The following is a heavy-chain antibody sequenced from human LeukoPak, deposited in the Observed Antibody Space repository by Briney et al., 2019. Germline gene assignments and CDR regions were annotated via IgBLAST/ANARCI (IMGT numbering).Heavy chain of an antibody. CDR1: GGSISSYY. Sequence: NPSETLSLTCTVSGGSISSYYWSWIRQPPGKGLERIGYIYYSGSTNYNPSLKSRVTISVDTSKNQFSLKLSSVTAADTAVYYCARQYSSSWYSNWFDPWGQGTLVTVSS. D-gene: IGHD6-13*01. V-gene: IGHV4-59*01. J-gene: IGHJ5*02. CDR2: IYYSGST. CDR3: ARQYSSSWYSNWFDP.